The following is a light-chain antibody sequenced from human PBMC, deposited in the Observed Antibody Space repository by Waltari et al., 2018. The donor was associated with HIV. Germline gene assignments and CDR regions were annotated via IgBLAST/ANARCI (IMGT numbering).Light chain of an antibody. CDR3: QQRSNWPRT. CDR2: DAS. Sequence: EIVLTQSPATLSLSPGERATLSCRASQSVSSYLAWHQQKPGQAPRLLIYDASNRATGIPVRFSGSGSGTDFTLTISSLEPEDFAVYYCQQRSNWPRTFGQGTKVEIK. CDR1: QSVSSY. J-gene: IGKJ1*01. V-gene: IGKV3-11*01.